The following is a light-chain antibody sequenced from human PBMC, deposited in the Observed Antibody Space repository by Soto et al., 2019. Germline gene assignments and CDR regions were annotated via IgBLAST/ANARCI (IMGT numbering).Light chain of an antibody. CDR2: DAS. J-gene: IGKJ4*01. Sequence: DIVLTQSPATLSLSPGERATLSCMASQSVSSYLAWYQQKPGQAPRLLIYDASNRATGIPARFSGSGSGTDFTLTISSLEPEDFAVYYCQQRSNWPKLTFGGGTKVEIK. CDR1: QSVSSY. CDR3: QQRSNWPKLT. V-gene: IGKV3-11*01.